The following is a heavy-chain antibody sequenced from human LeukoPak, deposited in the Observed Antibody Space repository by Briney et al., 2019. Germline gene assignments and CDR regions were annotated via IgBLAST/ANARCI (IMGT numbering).Heavy chain of an antibody. CDR2: IYSGGST. CDR3: ARDQFRDYFRGADY. Sequence: GGSLRLSCAASGFTVSSNYMSWVRQAPGKGLEWVSVIYSGGSTYYADSVKGRFTISRDNSKNTLYLQFNSLRVDDTAVYYCARDQFRDYFRGADYWGQGTLVTVSS. D-gene: IGHD3-16*01. CDR1: GFTVSSNY. V-gene: IGHV3-53*01. J-gene: IGHJ4*02.